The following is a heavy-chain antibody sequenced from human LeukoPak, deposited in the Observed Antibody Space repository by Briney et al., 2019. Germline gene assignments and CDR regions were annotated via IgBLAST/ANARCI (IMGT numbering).Heavy chain of an antibody. CDR1: GGIFSTYA. V-gene: IGHV1-69*11. CDR2: IIPILHQA. Sequence: SVKVSCKASGGIFSTYAINWVRQAPGQGLEWMGRIIPILHQANYAQKFRDRVTTTADESTSTAYMDLSSLRSEDTAVYYCAKGRGSDAFDIWGQGTVVTVSS. J-gene: IGHJ3*02. CDR3: AKGRGSDAFDI.